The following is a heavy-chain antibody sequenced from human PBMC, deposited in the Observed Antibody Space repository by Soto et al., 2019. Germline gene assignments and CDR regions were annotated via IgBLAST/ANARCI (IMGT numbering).Heavy chain of an antibody. CDR1: GGTFSSYA. Sequence: QVQLVQSGAEVKKPGSSVKVSCKASGGTFSSYAISWVRQAPGQGLEWMGGIIPIFGTANYAQKFQGRVTIAADKSTSTAYMELSSLRSEDTAVYYCASVNPAAGTAYYYYYGMDVWGQGTTVTVSS. V-gene: IGHV1-69*06. J-gene: IGHJ6*02. D-gene: IGHD6-13*01. CDR2: IIPIFGTA. CDR3: ASVNPAAGTAYYYYYGMDV.